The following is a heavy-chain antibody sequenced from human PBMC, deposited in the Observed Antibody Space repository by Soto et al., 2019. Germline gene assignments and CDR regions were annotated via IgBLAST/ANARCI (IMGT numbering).Heavy chain of an antibody. CDR1: GYTFTTYG. J-gene: IGHJ6*02. Sequence: GASVKVSCKASGYTFTTYGISWVRQAPGEGLEWLGWINTHNGNTNYAQNLQGRVFMTADTSTNTAYMELRSLRSDDTAIYYCTIYCSAPYYYYAMDAWGQGTTVTVSS. CDR3: TIYCSAPYYYYAMDA. CDR2: INTHNGNT. V-gene: IGHV1-18*01. D-gene: IGHD2-15*01.